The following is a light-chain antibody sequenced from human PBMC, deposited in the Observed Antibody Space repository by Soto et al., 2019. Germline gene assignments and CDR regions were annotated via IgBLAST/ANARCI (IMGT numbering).Light chain of an antibody. CDR2: DVS. Sequence: QSALTQPASVSGSPGQSITISCTGTSSDVGGYNYVSWYQQHPGKAPKPMIYDVSNRPSGVSNRFSGSKSGNTASLTISGLQAEDEADYYCSSYTSSSTLEEVFGTGTKVTVL. J-gene: IGLJ1*01. V-gene: IGLV2-14*01. CDR1: SSDVGGYNY. CDR3: SSYTSSSTLEEV.